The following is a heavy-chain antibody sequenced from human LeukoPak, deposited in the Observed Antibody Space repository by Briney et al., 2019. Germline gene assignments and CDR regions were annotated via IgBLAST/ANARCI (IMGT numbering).Heavy chain of an antibody. CDR2: IYYSGST. CDR3: ARLVVVVAAADY. J-gene: IGHJ4*02. Sequence: SETLSLTCTVSGGSISSGDYYWSWIRQPPGKGLEWIGYIYYSGSTYYNPSLKSRVTISVDTSKNQFSLELSSVTAADTAVYYCARLVVVVAAADYWGQGTLVTVSS. CDR1: GGSISSGDYY. D-gene: IGHD2-15*01. V-gene: IGHV4-30-4*01.